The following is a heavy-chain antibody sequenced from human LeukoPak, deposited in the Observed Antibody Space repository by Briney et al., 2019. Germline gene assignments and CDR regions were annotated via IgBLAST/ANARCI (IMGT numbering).Heavy chain of an antibody. J-gene: IGHJ2*01. CDR3: ARDIPYGVYWYFDL. CDR2: IYHSGST. CDR1: GGSISSGGYS. D-gene: IGHD4-17*01. Sequence: SETLSLTCAVSGGSISSGGYSWSWIRQPPGTGLEWIGYIYHSGSTYYNPSLKSRVTISVDRSKNQFSLKLSSVTTADTAVYYCARDIPYGVYWYFDLWGRGTLVTVSS. V-gene: IGHV4-30-2*01.